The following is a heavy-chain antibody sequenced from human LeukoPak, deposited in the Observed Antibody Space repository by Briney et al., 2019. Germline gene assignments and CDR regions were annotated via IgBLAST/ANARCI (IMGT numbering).Heavy chain of an antibody. CDR3: ARQPSSGYYYDSSYTFDY. CDR1: GYSFTSYW. Sequence: GESLKISCKGSGYSFTSYWIGWVRRMPGKGLEWMGIIYPGDSDTRYSPSFQGQVTISADKSISTAYLQWSSLKASDTAMYYCARQPSSGYYYDSSYTFDYWGQGTLVTVSS. D-gene: IGHD3-22*01. CDR2: IYPGDSDT. J-gene: IGHJ4*02. V-gene: IGHV5-51*01.